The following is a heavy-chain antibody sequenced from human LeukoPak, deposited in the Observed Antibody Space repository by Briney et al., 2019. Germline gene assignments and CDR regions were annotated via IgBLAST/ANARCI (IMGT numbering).Heavy chain of an antibody. CDR2: IYTSGST. D-gene: IGHD2-2*02. CDR3: ARDQYDLYPANWFDP. Sequence: SETLSLTCTVSGGSISSYYWSWIRQPAGKGLEWIGRIYTSGSTNYNPSLKSRVTMSVDTSKNQFSLKLSSVTAADTAVYSGARDQYDLYPANWFDPCGQGTLVTVSS. J-gene: IGHJ5*02. CDR1: GGSISSYY. V-gene: IGHV4-4*07.